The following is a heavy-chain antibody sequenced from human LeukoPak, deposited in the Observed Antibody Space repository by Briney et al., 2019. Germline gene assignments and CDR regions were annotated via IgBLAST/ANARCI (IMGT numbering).Heavy chain of an antibody. CDR3: ARGEDSREGYFDY. J-gene: IGHJ4*02. D-gene: IGHD6-6*01. Sequence: PSETLSLTCAVSGGSISGTNWWNWVRQPPGKGLEWIGEIYHSGSTNYNPSLKSRVTISVDKSKNQLSLNLSSVTAADTAVYYCARGEDSREGYFDYWGQGTLVTVST. CDR2: IYHSGST. V-gene: IGHV4-4*02. CDR1: GGSISGTNW.